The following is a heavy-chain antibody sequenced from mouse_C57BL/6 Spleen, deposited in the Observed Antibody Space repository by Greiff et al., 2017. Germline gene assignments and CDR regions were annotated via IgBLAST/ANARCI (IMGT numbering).Heavy chain of an antibody. CDR1: CYTFTSYW. V-gene: IGHV1-69*01. CDR3: ARFYYGRSYFDY. CDR2: IDPSDSYT. Sequence: QVQLQQPGAELVMPGASVKLSCKASCYTFTSYWMHWVKQRPGQGLEWIGEIDPSDSYTNYNQKFKGKSTLTVDKSSSTAYMQLSSLTSEDSAVYYCARFYYGRSYFDYWGQGTTLTVSS. J-gene: IGHJ2*01. D-gene: IGHD1-1*01.